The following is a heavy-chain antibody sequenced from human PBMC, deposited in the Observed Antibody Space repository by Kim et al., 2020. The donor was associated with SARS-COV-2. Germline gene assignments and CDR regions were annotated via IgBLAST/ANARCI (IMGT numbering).Heavy chain of an antibody. J-gene: IGHJ4*02. V-gene: IGHV3-33*08. CDR3: ARGSPGNWGLDY. CDR2: IWYDGSNK. D-gene: IGHD7-27*01. Sequence: GGSLRLSCAASGFTFSDHYMDWVRQAPGKGLEWVAVIWYDGSNKYYADSVKGRFTISRDNSKNTLYLQMNSLRAEDTAVYYCARGSPGNWGLDYWGQGTLVTVSS. CDR1: GFTFSDHY.